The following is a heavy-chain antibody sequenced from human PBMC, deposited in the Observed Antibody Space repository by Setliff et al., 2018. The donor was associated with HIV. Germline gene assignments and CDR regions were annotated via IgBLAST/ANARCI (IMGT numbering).Heavy chain of an antibody. CDR2: INTDGSST. Sequence: GGSLRLSCAASGFTFSTTWMYWVRQAPGKGLVWVSRINTDGSSTTYADSVKGRFTISRDNAKNTLYLQMNSLRAEDTAVYFCARVRLYNSALDYWGQGTLVTVSS. CDR3: ARVRLYNSALDY. V-gene: IGHV3-74*01. D-gene: IGHD3-22*01. J-gene: IGHJ4*02. CDR1: GFTFSTTW.